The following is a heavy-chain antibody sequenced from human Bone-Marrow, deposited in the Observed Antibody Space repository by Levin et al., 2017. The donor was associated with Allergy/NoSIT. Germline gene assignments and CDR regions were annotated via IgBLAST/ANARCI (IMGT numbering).Heavy chain of an antibody. D-gene: IGHD1-14*01. Sequence: RSSETLSLTCAASGFTFDDFGMSWVRQVPAKGLEWVSGIEWNGGSTGYADSVKGRFAISRDNARNSLSLHMSSLRAEDTALYYCARGYNVSPYYFDFWGQGTLVTVSS. CDR2: IEWNGGST. V-gene: IGHV3-20*04. J-gene: IGHJ4*02. CDR3: ARGYNVSPYYFDF. CDR1: GFTFDDFG.